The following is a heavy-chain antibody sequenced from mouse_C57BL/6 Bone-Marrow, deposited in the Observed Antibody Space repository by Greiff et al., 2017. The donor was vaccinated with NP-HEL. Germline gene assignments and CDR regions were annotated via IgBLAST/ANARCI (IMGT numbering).Heavy chain of an antibody. D-gene: IGHD4-1*01. V-gene: IGHV5-4*01. Sequence: EVQVVESGGGLVKPGGSLKLSCAASGFTFSSYAMSWVRQTPEKRLEWVATISDGGSYTYYPDNVKGRFTISRDNAKNNLYLQMSHLKSEDTAMYYCARDQTVSWFAYWGQGTLVTVSA. CDR1: GFTFSSYA. CDR3: ARDQTVSWFAY. J-gene: IGHJ3*01. CDR2: ISDGGSYT.